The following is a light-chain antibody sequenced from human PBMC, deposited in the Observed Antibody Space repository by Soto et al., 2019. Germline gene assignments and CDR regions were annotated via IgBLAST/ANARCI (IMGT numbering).Light chain of an antibody. V-gene: IGKV2-30*01. Sequence: DVVMTQSPLSLPVILGQPASISCRSSQSLVSSDGHTYLNWFQQRPGQSPRRLIYKVSNRDSGVPERFSGSGSGTDFTLKSSRVEAEDGLVYYCIQSTQGPSTFCRGTKE. J-gene: IGKJ4*01. CDR3: IQSTQGPST. CDR2: KVS. CDR1: QSLVSSDGHTY.